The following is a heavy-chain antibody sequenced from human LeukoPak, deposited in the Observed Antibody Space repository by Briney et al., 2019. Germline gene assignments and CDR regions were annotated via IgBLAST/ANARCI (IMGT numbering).Heavy chain of an antibody. J-gene: IGHJ6*03. Sequence: SETLSLTCAVSGGSFSGYYWSWIRQPPGKGLEWIGEINHSGSTNYNPSLKSRVTISVDTSKNQFSVKLSSVTAADTAVYYCARGPAGRCSSTSCYTPGYYYYMDVWGKGTTVTVSS. CDR3: ARGPAGRCSSTSCYTPGYYYYMDV. D-gene: IGHD2-2*02. CDR2: INHSGST. CDR1: GGSFSGYY. V-gene: IGHV4-34*01.